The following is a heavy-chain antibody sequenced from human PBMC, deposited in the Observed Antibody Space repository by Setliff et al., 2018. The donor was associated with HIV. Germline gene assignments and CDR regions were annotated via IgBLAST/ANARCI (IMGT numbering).Heavy chain of an antibody. V-gene: IGHV1-69*10. CDR3: ARYFYDSSGYSGSDH. D-gene: IGHD3-22*01. J-gene: IGHJ4*02. CDR1: GDTFSSYA. Sequence: GASVKVSCKASGDTFSSYAISWVRQAPGQGLEWMGGIIPILGMGNHAQKFQGRVTITADKSANTAYMELTSLRPEDTAIYYCARYFYDSSGYSGSDHRGQGTLVTVSS. CDR2: IIPILGMG.